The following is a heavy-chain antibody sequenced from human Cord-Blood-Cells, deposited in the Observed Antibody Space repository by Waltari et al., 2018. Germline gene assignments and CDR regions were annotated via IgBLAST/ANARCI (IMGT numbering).Heavy chain of an antibody. D-gene: IGHD6-13*01. CDR3: ARSIAAAGFDY. CDR2: IFSNDEK. J-gene: IGHJ4*02. CDR1: FSLSNARMG. V-gene: IGHV2-26*01. Sequence: FSLSNARMGVSWIRQPPGKALEWLAHIFSNDEKSYSTSLKSRLTISKDTSKSQVVLTMTNMDPVDTATYYCARSIAAAGFDYWGQGTLVTVSS.